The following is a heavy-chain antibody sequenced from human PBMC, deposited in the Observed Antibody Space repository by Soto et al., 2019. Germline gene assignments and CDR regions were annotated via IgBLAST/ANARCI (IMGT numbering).Heavy chain of an antibody. Sequence: PGGSLRLSCAASGFNFRNFPMSWVRQPPGKGLERVSSISGNGVNTTYADSVKARFTISRDSYKNSFYLQLNSLRPEDTAMYYCAGTPPGVIVAATFRDYDFDFWGQGT. CDR1: GFNFRNFP. D-gene: IGHD1-26*01. CDR3: AGTPPGVIVAATFRDYDFDF. CDR2: ISGNGVNT. J-gene: IGHJ4*02. V-gene: IGHV3-23*01.